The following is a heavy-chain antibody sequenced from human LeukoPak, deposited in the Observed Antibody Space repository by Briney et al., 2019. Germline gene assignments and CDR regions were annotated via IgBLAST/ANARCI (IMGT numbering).Heavy chain of an antibody. V-gene: IGHV4-38-2*02. CDR3: AREGQYSSSSSFDY. CDR1: GGSISSYY. J-gene: IGHJ4*02. CDR2: IYHSGST. D-gene: IGHD6-6*01. Sequence: PSETLSLTCTVSGGSISSYYWGWIRQPPGKGLEWIGSIYHSGSTYYNPSLKSRVTISVDTSKNQFSLKLSSVTAADTAVYYCAREGQYSSSSSFDYWGQGTLVTVSS.